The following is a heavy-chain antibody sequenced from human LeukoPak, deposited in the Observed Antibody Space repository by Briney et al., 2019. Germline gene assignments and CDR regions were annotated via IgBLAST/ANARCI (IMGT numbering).Heavy chain of an antibody. Sequence: GGSLRLSCAVSGFTFSSYAMHWVRQAPGKGLEWVAFIRYDGSNKYYADSVKGRFTISRDNAKNSLYLQMHSLRAEDTAVYYCAREWELPLWGQGTLVTVSS. CDR3: AREWELPL. CDR2: IRYDGSNK. CDR1: GFTFSSYA. D-gene: IGHD1-26*01. V-gene: IGHV3-30*02. J-gene: IGHJ4*02.